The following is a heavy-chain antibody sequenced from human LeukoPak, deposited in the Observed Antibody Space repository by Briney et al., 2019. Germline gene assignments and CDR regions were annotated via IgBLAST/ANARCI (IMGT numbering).Heavy chain of an antibody. CDR3: ARVELTIFGAVIKGGKFDP. D-gene: IGHD3-3*01. V-gene: IGHV1-18*01. CDR2: ISAYNGNT. CDR1: GYTFTSYG. Sequence: GASVKVSCKVSGYTFTSYGISWVRQAPGQGLEWMGWISAYNGNTNYAQKVQGRVTMTTDTSTSTAYMELRNLRSDDTAVYYCARVELTIFGAVIKGGKFDPWGQGTLVTVSS. J-gene: IGHJ5*02.